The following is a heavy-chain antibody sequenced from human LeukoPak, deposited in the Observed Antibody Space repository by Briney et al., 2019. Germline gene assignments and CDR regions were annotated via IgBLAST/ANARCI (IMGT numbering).Heavy chain of an antibody. Sequence: PSETLSLTCTVSGGSISSGGYYWSWIRQPPGKGLEWIGYIYQSGSTYYNPSLKSRVTISVDRSKNQFSLKLSSVTAADTAVYYCARGGDYYYYMDVWGKGTTVTVSS. CDR2: IYQSGST. V-gene: IGHV4-30-2*01. CDR1: GGSISSGGYY. D-gene: IGHD3-10*01. J-gene: IGHJ6*03. CDR3: ARGGDYYYYMDV.